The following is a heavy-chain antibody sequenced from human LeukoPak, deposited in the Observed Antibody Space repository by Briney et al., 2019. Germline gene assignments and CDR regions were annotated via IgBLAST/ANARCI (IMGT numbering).Heavy chain of an antibody. CDR2: IYSGGST. CDR1: GFTVSSNY. CDR3: ARDRMVRAKYYYSMDV. D-gene: IGHD3-10*01. Sequence: GGSLRLSCAASGFTVSSNYMSWVRQAPGKGLEWVSVIYSGGSTYYADSVKGRFTISRDNSKNTLYLQMNSLRAEDTAVYYCARDRMVRAKYYYSMDVWGQGTTVTVSS. V-gene: IGHV3-53*01. J-gene: IGHJ6*02.